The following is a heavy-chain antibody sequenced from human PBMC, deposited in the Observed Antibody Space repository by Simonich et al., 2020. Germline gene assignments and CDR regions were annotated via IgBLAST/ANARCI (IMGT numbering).Heavy chain of an antibody. V-gene: IGHV3-21*01. J-gene: IGHJ4*02. CDR1: GFHFSSYR. D-gene: IGHD3-3*01. Sequence: EVKLVEAGGGLVMPGGSLRLSCAASGFHFSSYRMNCVRLAPRKGLEWVSSSSSSSSYIYYADVGKGRFTISRDNAKNSLYLQMNSLRAEDTAVYYCARKRFLEWFFDYWGQGTLVTVSS. CDR3: ARKRFLEWFFDY. CDR2: SSSSSSYI.